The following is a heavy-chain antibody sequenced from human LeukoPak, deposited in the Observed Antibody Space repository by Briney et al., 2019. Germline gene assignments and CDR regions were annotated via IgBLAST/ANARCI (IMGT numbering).Heavy chain of an antibody. CDR1: GGSFSGYY. CDR2: INHSGST. Sequence: NASETLSLTCVVYGGSFSGYYWSWIRQPPGKGLEWIGEINHSGSTNYNPSLKSRVTISVDTSKNQFSLKLSSVTAADTAVYYCARGRYAAAAFDYWGQGTLVTVSS. V-gene: IGHV4-34*01. D-gene: IGHD2-2*01. CDR3: ARGRYAAAAFDY. J-gene: IGHJ4*02.